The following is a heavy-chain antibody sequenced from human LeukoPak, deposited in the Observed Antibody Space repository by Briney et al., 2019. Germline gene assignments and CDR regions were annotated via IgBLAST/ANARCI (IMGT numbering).Heavy chain of an antibody. J-gene: IGHJ4*02. CDR2: IIPIFGTA. D-gene: IGHD7-27*01. CDR3: ARTGDYIERYSDLHY. CDR1: GGTFSSYA. V-gene: IGHV1-69*13. Sequence: SVKVSCKASGGTFSSYAISWVRQAPGQGLEWMGGIIPIFGTANYAQKFQGRVTITADESTSTAYMELSSLRSEDTAVYYCARTGDYIERYSDLHYWGQGTLVTVSS.